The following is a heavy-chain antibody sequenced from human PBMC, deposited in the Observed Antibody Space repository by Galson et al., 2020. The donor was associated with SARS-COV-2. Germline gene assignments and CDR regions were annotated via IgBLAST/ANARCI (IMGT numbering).Heavy chain of an antibody. J-gene: IGHJ4*02. CDR1: GYTFTGYY. D-gene: IGHD6-19*01. Sequence: ASVKVSCQTSGYTFTGYYIHWVRQAPGQGLEWMGWINPNSGGTNYAQKFQGRGTMTSDTSIRTAYMEVTRLTSDDTAVYYCGRGGGQWLVRVLYSFGCWGQGALVTGPS. V-gene: IGHV1-2*02. CDR3: GRGGGQWLVRVLYSFGC. CDR2: INPNSGGT.